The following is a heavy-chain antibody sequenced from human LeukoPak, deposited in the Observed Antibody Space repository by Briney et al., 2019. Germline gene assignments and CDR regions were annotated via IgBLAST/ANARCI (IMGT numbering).Heavy chain of an antibody. CDR2: ISGTGGST. CDR3: AKSSYYDSSGFYREYYFDY. D-gene: IGHD3-22*01. CDR1: GFSFNNFG. Sequence: GGSLRLSCVASGFSFNNFGMSWVRQAPGEGLEWVSSISGTGGSTHYADSVKGRFTISRDNSKNTLYLQMNSLRAGDTAIYYCAKSSYYDSSGFYREYYFDYWGQGTLVPVSS. J-gene: IGHJ4*02. V-gene: IGHV3-23*01.